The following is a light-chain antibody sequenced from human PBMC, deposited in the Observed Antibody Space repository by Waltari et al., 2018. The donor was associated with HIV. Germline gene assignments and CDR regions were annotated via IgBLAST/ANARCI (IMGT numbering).Light chain of an antibody. CDR3: QQFQTFRT. V-gene: IGKV1-5*03. CDR2: KAS. Sequence: IQMTQSTSTLSASVGDRVTITCRASQNITNHLAWYQQKSGKAPKLLIYKASSLERGVPSRFSGSGTGTEFSLTINSLQPADLAVYFCQQFQTFRTFGQGTKVE. CDR1: QNITNH. J-gene: IGKJ1*01.